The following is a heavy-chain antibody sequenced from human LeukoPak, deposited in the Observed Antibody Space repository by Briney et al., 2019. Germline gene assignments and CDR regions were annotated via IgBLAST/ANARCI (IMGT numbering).Heavy chain of an antibody. CDR2: ISYDGSNK. D-gene: IGHD3-3*01. CDR3: ARGVTYYDFWSGYGFDY. V-gene: IGHV3-30-3*01. Sequence: GGSLRLSCAASGFTFSSYAMHWVRQAPGKGLEWVAVISYDGSNKYYADSVKGRLTISRDNSKNTLYLQMNSLRAEDTAVYYCARGVTYYDFWSGYGFDYWGQGTLVTVSS. CDR1: GFTFSSYA. J-gene: IGHJ4*02.